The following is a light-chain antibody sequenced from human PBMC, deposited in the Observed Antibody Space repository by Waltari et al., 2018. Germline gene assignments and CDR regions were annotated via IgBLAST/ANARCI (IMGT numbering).Light chain of an antibody. CDR1: SSNIGTNT. Sequence: QPVLTQPPSASGTPGPRVTMSCSGGSSNIGTNTVNWYQQLPGTAPKLLIYSNNQRPSGVPDRFSGSKSGTSASLAISGLQSEDEAIYYCAAWDDSLIGPVFGGGTRLTVL. V-gene: IGLV1-44*01. CDR3: AAWDDSLIGPV. CDR2: SNN. J-gene: IGLJ3*02.